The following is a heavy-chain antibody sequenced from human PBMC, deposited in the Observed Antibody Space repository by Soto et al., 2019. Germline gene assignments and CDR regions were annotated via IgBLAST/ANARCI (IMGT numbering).Heavy chain of an antibody. J-gene: IGHJ4*02. CDR1: GFTFSGYT. CDR3: AREGGWYVDY. V-gene: IGHV1-3*01. Sequence: ASVTVSCKASGFTFSGYTIHWVRQAPGQRLEWMGWIKADNTNTRYSQKFQGRVTITRDTSASTVYMELSSLRSEDTAVYYCAREGGWYVDYWGQGTLVTVSS. D-gene: IGHD6-19*01. CDR2: IKADNTNT.